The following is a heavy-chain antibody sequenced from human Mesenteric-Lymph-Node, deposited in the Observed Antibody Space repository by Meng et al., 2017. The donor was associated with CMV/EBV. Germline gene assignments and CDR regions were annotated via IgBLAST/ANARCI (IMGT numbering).Heavy chain of an antibody. CDR3: ARGAVAGTNWLDP. J-gene: IGHJ5*02. CDR2: INPHSGGT. Sequence: CKASGYTFTNYFMHWVRQAPGQGLEWMGRINPHSGGTNSPQSFQGRVTLTRDTSISTAYMELSGLGSDDTAVYYCARGAVAGTNWLDPWGQGTLVTVSS. V-gene: IGHV1-2*06. CDR1: GYTFTNYF. D-gene: IGHD6-19*01.